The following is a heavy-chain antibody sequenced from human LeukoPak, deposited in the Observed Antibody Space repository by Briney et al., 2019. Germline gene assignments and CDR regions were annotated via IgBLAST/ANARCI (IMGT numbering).Heavy chain of an antibody. J-gene: IGHJ4*02. CDR1: GASLSRVGNF. V-gene: IGHV4-61*02. Sequence: SETLSLTCTVSGASLSRVGNFWTWIRRPAGKGLEWIGRIYNSGSTNYHPSLKSRVTISADMSKKQFYLKLNSVPAADTAVYYCARDGIGAIDSWGQGTMVIVSS. D-gene: IGHD1-26*01. CDR2: IYNSGST. CDR3: ARDGIGAIDS.